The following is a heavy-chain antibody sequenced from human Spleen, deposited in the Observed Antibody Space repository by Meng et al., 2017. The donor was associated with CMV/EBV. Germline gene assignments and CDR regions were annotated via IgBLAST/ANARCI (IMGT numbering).Heavy chain of an antibody. CDR2: ISSSDSSI. V-gene: IGHV3-48*03. D-gene: IGHD3-3*01. J-gene: IGHJ4*02. CDR1: GFTFSNYE. CDR3: ARSNFWSGYSEFDY. Sequence: GESLKISCAASGFTFSNYEMNWVRQAPGKGLEWVSFISSSDSSIYYADSVKGRFTISRDNSKNTLYLQMGSLTAEDTAVYYCARSNFWSGYSEFDYWGQGTLVTVSS.